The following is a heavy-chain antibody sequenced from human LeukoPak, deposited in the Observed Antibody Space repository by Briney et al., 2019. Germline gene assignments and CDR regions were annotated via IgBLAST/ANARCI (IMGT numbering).Heavy chain of an antibody. CDR2: ISSSGENT. V-gene: IGHV3-23*01. D-gene: IGHD3-16*01. CDR1: GFTFSTYG. CDR3: AKETGADIYRPIAY. J-gene: IGHJ4*02. Sequence: GGSLRLSCEASGFTFSTYGMSWVRQAPGKGLEWVSSISSSGENTYYADSVKGRFTISRDNSKNTVYFQMNSLRDTDTAIYYCAKETGADIYRPIAYWGQGILVTVSS.